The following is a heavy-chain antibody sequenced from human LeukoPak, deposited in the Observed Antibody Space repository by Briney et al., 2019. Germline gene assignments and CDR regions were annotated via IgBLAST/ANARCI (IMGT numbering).Heavy chain of an antibody. J-gene: IGHJ4*02. CDR2: ISGSGGST. CDR1: GFTFSSYG. Sequence: PGGSLRLSCAASGFTFSSYGMSWVRQAPGKGLEWVSAISGSGGSTYYADSVKGRFTISRDNAKNSLYLQMNSLRVEDTAVYYCARDLGATIDYWGQGTLVTVSS. D-gene: IGHD1-26*01. CDR3: ARDLGATIDY. V-gene: IGHV3-23*01.